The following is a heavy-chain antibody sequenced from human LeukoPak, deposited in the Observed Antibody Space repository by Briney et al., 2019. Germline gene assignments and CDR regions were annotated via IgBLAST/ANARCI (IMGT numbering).Heavy chain of an antibody. V-gene: IGHV3-73*01. CDR1: GFNFSGSA. CDR3: TRPSFDP. J-gene: IGHJ5*02. CDR2: IRSKASSYAT. Sequence: EGSLRLSCAASGFNFSGSAMHWVRQASGKGLEWIGRIRSKASSYATAYAASVKGRFTIARDDSKNTTYLQMNSLETEDTAMYFCTRPSFDPWGQGTLVTVSS.